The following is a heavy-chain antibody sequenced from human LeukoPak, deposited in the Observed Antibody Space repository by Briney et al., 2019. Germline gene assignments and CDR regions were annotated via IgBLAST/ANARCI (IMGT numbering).Heavy chain of an antibody. D-gene: IGHD6-6*01. CDR2: ITSSSRYI. CDR1: GFTFSTYN. V-gene: IGHV3-21*01. CDR3: ARDQYSSPSGGFDP. Sequence: GGTLRLSCAASGFTFSTYNMNWVRQAPGKGLEWVSSITSSSRYIYYADSVKGRFTISRDNAKNSLNLQMNSLRAEDTAVYYCARDQYSSPSGGFDPWGQGTLVTVSS. J-gene: IGHJ5*02.